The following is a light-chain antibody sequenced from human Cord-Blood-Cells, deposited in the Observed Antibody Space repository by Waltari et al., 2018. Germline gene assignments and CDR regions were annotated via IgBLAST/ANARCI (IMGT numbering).Light chain of an antibody. J-gene: IGKJ2*01. CDR1: QSVLYSSNNKNY. Sequence: DIVMTQSPDSLAVSLGERATINCKSSQSVLYSSNNKNYLAWYQQKPGQPPKLLIYWASTRESGVPDLFSGGGSVTDFTLTISSLQAEDVAVYYCQQYYSTPYTFGQGTKLEIK. CDR3: QQYYSTPYT. V-gene: IGKV4-1*01. CDR2: WAS.